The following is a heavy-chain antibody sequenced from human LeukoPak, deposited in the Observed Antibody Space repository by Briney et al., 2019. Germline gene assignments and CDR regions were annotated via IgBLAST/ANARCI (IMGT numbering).Heavy chain of an antibody. J-gene: IGHJ4*02. V-gene: IGHV4-59*08. CDR3: ARGGDYGGVY. Sequence: SETLSLTCTVSGGSISSYYWSWIRQPPGKGLEWIGYIYYSGSTYYNPSPKSRVTISVDTSKNQFSLKLSSVTAADTAVYYCARGGDYGGVYWGQGTLVTVSS. D-gene: IGHD4-23*01. CDR2: IYYSGST. CDR1: GGSISSYY.